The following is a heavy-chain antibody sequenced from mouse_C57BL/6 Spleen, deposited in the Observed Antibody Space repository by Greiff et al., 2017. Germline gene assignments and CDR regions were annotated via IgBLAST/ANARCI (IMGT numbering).Heavy chain of an antibody. J-gene: IGHJ4*01. CDR3: TGRGYAMDY. V-gene: IGHV1-82*01. Sequence: VKLQESGPELVKPGASVKISCKASGYAFSSSWMNWVKQRPGKGLEWIGRIYPGDGDTNYNGKFKGKATLTADKSSSTAYMQLSSLTSEDTAVYFCTGRGYAMDYWGQGTSVTVSS. D-gene: IGHD1-1*01. CDR2: IYPGDGDT. CDR1: GYAFSSSW.